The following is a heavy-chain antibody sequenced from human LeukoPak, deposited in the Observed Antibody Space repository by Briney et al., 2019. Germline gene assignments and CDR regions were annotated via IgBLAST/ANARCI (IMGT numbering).Heavy chain of an antibody. CDR2: INHSGST. D-gene: IGHD3-22*01. CDR3: PREKRTILLRPSDSSGYSRPFDY. Sequence: PSETLSLTCAVYGGSFSGYYWSWIRQPPGKGLEWIGEINHSGSTNYNPSLKSRVTISVDTSKNQFSLKLSSVTAADTAVYYCPREKRTILLRPSDSSGYSRPFDYWGQGTLVTVSS. V-gene: IGHV4-34*01. CDR1: GGSFSGYY. J-gene: IGHJ4*02.